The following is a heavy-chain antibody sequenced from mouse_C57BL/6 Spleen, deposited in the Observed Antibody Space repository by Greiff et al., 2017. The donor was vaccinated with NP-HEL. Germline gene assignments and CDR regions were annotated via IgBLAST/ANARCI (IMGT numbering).Heavy chain of an antibody. CDR1: GYTFTGYW. Sequence: VHLVESGAELMKPGASVKLSCKATGYTFTGYWIEWVKQRPGHGLEWIGEILPGSGSTNYNEKFKGKATFTADTSSNTAYMQLSSLTTEDSAIYYWARSGDYYGSSFYAMDYWGQGTSVTVSS. CDR2: ILPGSGST. CDR3: ARSGDYYGSSFYAMDY. J-gene: IGHJ4*01. V-gene: IGHV1-9*01. D-gene: IGHD1-1*01.